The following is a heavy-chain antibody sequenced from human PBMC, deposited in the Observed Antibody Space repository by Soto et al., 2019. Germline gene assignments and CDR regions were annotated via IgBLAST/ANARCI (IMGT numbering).Heavy chain of an antibody. D-gene: IGHD3-22*01. V-gene: IGHV3-21*01. CDR3: ARDRVEGYYKSSGYSL. CDR1: GFSFSSYT. J-gene: IGHJ4*02. CDR2: ISASSIYI. Sequence: GGSLRLSCEASGFSFSSYTMNWVRQAPGKGLEWVSSISASSIYIYYPDSVKGRFTISRDNAKNSLYLQMNSLRADDTAVYYCARDRVEGYYKSSGYSLWGQGTLVTVSS.